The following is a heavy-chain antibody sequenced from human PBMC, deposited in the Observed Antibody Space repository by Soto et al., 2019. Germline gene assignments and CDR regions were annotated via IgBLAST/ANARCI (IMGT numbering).Heavy chain of an antibody. CDR3: VRDRPNTESLTGYFDT. CDR1: GFVFRTFR. Sequence: SLRLSCEASGFVFRTFRMHWVRRAPGKGLEWLATIGFDGSTARYAESVRGRFKISRDNSMNTLYLQLDRPRVEDTAVYYCVRDRPNTESLTGYFDTWGQGTPVTVSS. V-gene: IGHV3-33*01. J-gene: IGHJ4*02. D-gene: IGHD3-9*01. CDR2: IGFDGSTA.